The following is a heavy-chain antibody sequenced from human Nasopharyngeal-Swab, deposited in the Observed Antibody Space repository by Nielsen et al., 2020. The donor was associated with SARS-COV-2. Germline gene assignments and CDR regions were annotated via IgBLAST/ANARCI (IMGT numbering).Heavy chain of an antibody. CDR2: ISSGGSTI. CDR1: GFAFSTYS. V-gene: IGHV3-48*04. J-gene: IGHJ4*02. CDR3: ARGPYY. D-gene: IGHD3-16*01. Sequence: GESLKISCAASGFAFSTYSMNWVRQAPGKGLEWLSYISSGGSTIYYADSVKGRFTISRDNAKNSMFPQMNGLRVEDTAIYYCARGPYYWGQGALVTVSS.